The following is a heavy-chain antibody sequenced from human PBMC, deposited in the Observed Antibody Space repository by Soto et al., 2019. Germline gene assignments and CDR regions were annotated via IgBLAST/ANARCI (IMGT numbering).Heavy chain of an antibody. CDR2: IYYSGST. D-gene: IGHD3-16*01. CDR3: ARDGGQIASDY. Sequence: QVQLQESGPGLVKPSQTLSLTCTVSGYSISRGGYYCSWIRQRPGKVLEWIGYIYYSGSTYYNQSLKRRVTISLDTSKTQFSLKLISVTAADTAVYYCARDGGQIASDYWGHGILVTVSA. V-gene: IGHV4-31*03. CDR1: GYSISRGGYY. J-gene: IGHJ4*01.